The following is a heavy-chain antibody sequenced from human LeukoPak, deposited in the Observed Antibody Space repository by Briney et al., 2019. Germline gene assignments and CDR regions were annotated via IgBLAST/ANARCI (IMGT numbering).Heavy chain of an antibody. V-gene: IGHV4-34*01. J-gene: IGHJ6*02. CDR2: INHSGST. Sequence: MPSETLSLTCAVYGGSFSGYYWSWIRQPLGKGLEWIGEINHSGSTNYNPSLKSRVTISVDTSKNQFSLKLSSVTAADTAVYYCARIKRVGGSSSAYYYYYGMDVRGQGTTVTVSS. CDR3: ARIKRVGGSSSAYYYYYGMDV. CDR1: GGSFSGYY. D-gene: IGHD6-6*01.